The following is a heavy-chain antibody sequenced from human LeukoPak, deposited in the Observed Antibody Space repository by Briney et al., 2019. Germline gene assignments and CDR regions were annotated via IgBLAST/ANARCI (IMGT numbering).Heavy chain of an antibody. CDR1: GFTFSSYA. CDR3: AKDPSLRGSSGGG. V-gene: IGHV3-23*01. CDR2: ISGSGGST. Sequence: GGSLRLSCAASGFTFSSYAMSWVRQAPGKGLEWVSAISGSGGSTYYADSVKGRFTISRDNSQNTLYLQMNSLRAEDTAVYYCAKDPSLRGSSGGGWGQGTLVTVSS. D-gene: IGHD1-26*01. J-gene: IGHJ4*02.